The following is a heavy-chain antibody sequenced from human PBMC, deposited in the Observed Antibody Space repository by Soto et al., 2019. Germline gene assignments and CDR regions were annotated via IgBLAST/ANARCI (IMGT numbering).Heavy chain of an antibody. CDR3: AIVRVADSPLDH. Sequence: QVPLVESGGGVVQPGRSLRLSCVGSGFIFSNYGMHWVRQAPGKGLEWVAFISYDGSDILYADSVKGRFTISRDNSKSTLFLHMNRPTAEDTAIYFCAIVRVADSPLDHWGQGTLVTVSS. CDR1: GFIFSNYG. J-gene: IGHJ4*02. V-gene: IGHV3-30*03. D-gene: IGHD3-10*02. CDR2: ISYDGSDI.